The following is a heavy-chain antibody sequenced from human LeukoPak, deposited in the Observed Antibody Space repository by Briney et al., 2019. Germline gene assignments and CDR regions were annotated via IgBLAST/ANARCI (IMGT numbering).Heavy chain of an antibody. CDR3: AKVVYGDYWGLVY. J-gene: IGHJ4*02. CDR1: GFTPTSYA. V-gene: IGHV3-23*01. CDR2: MSSSISST. D-gene: IGHD4-17*01. Sequence: PRRSLTPSSAPSGFTPTSYATSWVRPAPEGGLGWVPSMSSSISSTYDADSVKGRFTIARDNSKNTLYQHMNSRSAEDTALYYCAKVVYGDYWGLVYWGQGTLVTVSS.